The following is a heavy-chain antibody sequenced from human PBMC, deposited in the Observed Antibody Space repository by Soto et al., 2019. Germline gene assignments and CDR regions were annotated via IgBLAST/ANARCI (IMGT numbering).Heavy chain of an antibody. Sequence: PSETLSLTCTVSGGSISSVGYYWSWIRQHPGKGLEWIGYIYYSGSTNYNPSLKSRVTISVDTSKNQFSLKLSSVTAADTAVYYCARCVVATIPRYYYYMDVWGKGTTVTVSS. J-gene: IGHJ6*03. D-gene: IGHD5-12*01. CDR2: IYYSGST. CDR3: ARCVVATIPRYYYYMDV. CDR1: GGSISSVGYY. V-gene: IGHV4-61*08.